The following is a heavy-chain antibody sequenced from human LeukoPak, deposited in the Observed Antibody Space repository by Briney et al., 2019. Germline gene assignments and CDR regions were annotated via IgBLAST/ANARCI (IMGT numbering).Heavy chain of an antibody. Sequence: ASVKVSCKASGYTFTSYDINWVRQATGQGLEWMGWMNPNSGNTGYAQKFQGRVTMTRNTSISTAYMELSSLRSEDTAVYYCARSFSDYGGNSVAFDIWGQGTMVTVSS. J-gene: IGHJ3*02. D-gene: IGHD4-23*01. CDR2: MNPNSGNT. CDR3: ARSFSDYGGNSVAFDI. V-gene: IGHV1-8*01. CDR1: GYTFTSYD.